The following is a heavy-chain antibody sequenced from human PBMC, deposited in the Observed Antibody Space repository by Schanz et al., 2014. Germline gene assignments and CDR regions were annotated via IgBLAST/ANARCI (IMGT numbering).Heavy chain of an antibody. V-gene: IGHV3-13*01. CDR3: ARDGNYYGSRNYYKTPYYFDY. Sequence: EVQLVESGGGLVQPGGSLRLSCAASGFTLSNSDMHWVRQGTGKGLEWVSTIGYLGDTYYPDSVKRRFTISRDISKNTLHLQVTSLRAEDTAIYYCARDGNYYGSRNYYKTPYYFDYWGQGTLVTVSS. J-gene: IGHJ4*02. D-gene: IGHD3-10*01. CDR2: IGYLGDT. CDR1: GFTLSNSD.